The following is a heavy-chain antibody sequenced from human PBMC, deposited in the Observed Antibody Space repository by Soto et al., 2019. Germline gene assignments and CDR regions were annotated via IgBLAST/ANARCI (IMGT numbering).Heavy chain of an antibody. CDR1: GFTFSDYW. Sequence: EVQLVESGGGLVQPGGSLRLSCAASGFTFSDYWMHWVRQAPGKGLEWVSRIKRDGSTTNYADSVKGRFTISRDNAKNTLYLEMNSLRVEDTADYYCARGAINCYYEAVWGKGTTVTVSS. J-gene: IGHJ6*03. V-gene: IGHV3-74*01. CDR2: IKRDGSTT. CDR3: ARGAINCYYEAV.